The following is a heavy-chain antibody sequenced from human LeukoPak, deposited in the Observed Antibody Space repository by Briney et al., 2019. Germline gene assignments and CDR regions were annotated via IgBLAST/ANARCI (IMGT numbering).Heavy chain of an antibody. CDR1: GFTFSSYW. V-gene: IGHV3-7*01. Sequence: GGSLRLSCAASGFTFSSYWMSWVRQAPGKGLEWVANIKQDGGEKYYVDSVKGRFTISRDNAKNSLYLQMNSLRAEDTAVYYCARDQASAAGTGQINYYYYYMDVWGKGTTVTVSS. CDR3: ARDQASAAGTGQINYYYYYMDV. D-gene: IGHD6-13*01. J-gene: IGHJ6*03. CDR2: IKQDGGEK.